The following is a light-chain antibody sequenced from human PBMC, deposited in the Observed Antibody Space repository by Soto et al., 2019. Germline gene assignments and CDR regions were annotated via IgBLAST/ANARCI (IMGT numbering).Light chain of an antibody. Sequence: EIVLTQSPGTLSLSPGERATLSCRASQSVSSSYLAWYQQKPGQAPRLLIYGTSGRATGIPDRFSGSGSGTDFTLTISRLEPEDFAVYYCQHYRISPPVTFVQGTRLQMK. CDR1: QSVSSSY. CDR2: GTS. J-gene: IGKJ5*01. CDR3: QHYRISPPVT. V-gene: IGKV3-20*01.